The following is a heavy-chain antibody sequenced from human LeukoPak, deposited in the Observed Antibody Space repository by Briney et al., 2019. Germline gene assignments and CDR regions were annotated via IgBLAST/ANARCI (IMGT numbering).Heavy chain of an antibody. V-gene: IGHV4-34*01. CDR1: GGSFSGYY. CDR2: INHSGST. J-gene: IGHJ4*02. Sequence: SETLPLTCAVYGGSFSGYYWSWIRQPPGKGLEWIGEINHSGSTNYNPSLKSRVTISVDTSKNQFSLKLSSVTAADTPVYYCARVGWNYYGSGSYYNQFPHFDYWGQGTLVTVSS. CDR3: ARVGWNYYGSGSYYNQFPHFDY. D-gene: IGHD3-10*01.